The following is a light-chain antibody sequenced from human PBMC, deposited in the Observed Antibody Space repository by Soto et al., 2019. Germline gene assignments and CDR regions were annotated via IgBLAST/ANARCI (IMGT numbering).Light chain of an antibody. CDR2: GNS. CDR3: QSYDSSLSVV. V-gene: IGLV1-40*01. CDR1: SSNIGAGYD. J-gene: IGLJ2*01. Sequence: QSVLTQPHSVSGAQGQRVTISCTGRSSNIGAGYDVHWYQQLPGTAPKLLIYGNSNRPSGVPDRFSGSKSGTSASLAITGLQAEDEADYYCQSYDSSLSVVFGGGTKLTVL.